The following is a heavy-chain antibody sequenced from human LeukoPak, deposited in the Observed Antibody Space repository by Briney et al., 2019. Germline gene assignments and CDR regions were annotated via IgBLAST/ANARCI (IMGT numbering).Heavy chain of an antibody. Sequence: GASVKVSCKASGGTFSSYAISWVRQAPGRGLEWMGGIIPIFGTANYAQKFQGRVTITTDESTSTAYMELSSLRSEDTAVYYCARDRGQLLQGRWFDPWGQGTLVTVSS. J-gene: IGHJ5*02. V-gene: IGHV1-69*05. CDR2: IIPIFGTA. D-gene: IGHD2-2*01. CDR1: GGTFSSYA. CDR3: ARDRGQLLQGRWFDP.